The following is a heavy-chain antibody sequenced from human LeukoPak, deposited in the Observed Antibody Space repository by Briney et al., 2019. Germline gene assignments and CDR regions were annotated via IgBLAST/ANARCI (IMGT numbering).Heavy chain of an antibody. Sequence: GGSLRLSCAASGFTFSSYYWMHWVRQAPGKGLVWVSRIKSDEITANYADSVKGRFTISRDNAKNSLYLQMNSLRAEDTAVYYCARDKMYTSSADYWGQGTLVTVSS. CDR1: GFTFSSYYW. V-gene: IGHV3-74*01. D-gene: IGHD5-24*01. CDR3: ARDKMYTSSADY. J-gene: IGHJ4*02. CDR2: IKSDEITA.